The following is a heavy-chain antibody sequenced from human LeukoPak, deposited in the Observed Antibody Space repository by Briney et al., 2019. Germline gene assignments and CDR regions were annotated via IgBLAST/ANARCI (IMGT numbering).Heavy chain of an antibody. V-gene: IGHV4-4*02. CDR2: IYHSGST. CDR3: ARDNYYGSGSFDY. CDR1: GGSISSSNW. D-gene: IGHD3-10*01. J-gene: IGHJ4*02. Sequence: SETLSLTCAVSGGSISSSNWWSWVRQPPGKGLEWIGEIYHSGSTNYNPSLKSRVTISVDKSKNQFSLKLSSVTAADTAVYYCARDNYYGSGSFDYWGQGTLVTVSS.